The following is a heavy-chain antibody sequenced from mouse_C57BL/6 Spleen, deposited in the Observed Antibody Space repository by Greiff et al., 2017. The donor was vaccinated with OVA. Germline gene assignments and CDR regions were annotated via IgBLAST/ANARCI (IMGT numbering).Heavy chain of an antibody. D-gene: IGHD2-4*01. CDR1: GYSITSGYY. J-gene: IGHJ4*01. CDR3: AREGDYDYYYAMDY. CDR2: ISYDGSN. Sequence: EVKLMESGPGLVKPSQSLSLTCSVTGYSITSGYYWNWIRQFPGNKLEWMGYISYDGSNNYNPSLKNRISITRDTSKNQFFLKLNSVTTEDTATYYCAREGDYDYYYAMDYWGQGTSVTVSS. V-gene: IGHV3-6*01.